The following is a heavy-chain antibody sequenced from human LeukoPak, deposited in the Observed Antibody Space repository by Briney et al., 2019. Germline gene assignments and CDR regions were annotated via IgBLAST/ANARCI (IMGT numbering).Heavy chain of an antibody. CDR3: SKAATPATVYHWFDP. CDR1: GFTFSSYA. Sequence: GGSLRLSCAASGFTFSSYAMSWVRQAPGKGLEWVSAISGSGGSTYYADSVKGRFTISRDNSKNTLYLQMNSLRAEDTAVYYCSKAATPATVYHWFDPWRQGTLVTVSS. CDR2: ISGSGGST. D-gene: IGHD4-17*01. V-gene: IGHV3-23*01. J-gene: IGHJ5*02.